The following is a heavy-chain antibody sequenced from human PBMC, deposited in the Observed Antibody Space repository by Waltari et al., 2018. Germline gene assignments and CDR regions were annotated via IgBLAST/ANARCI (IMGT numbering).Heavy chain of an antibody. D-gene: IGHD3-10*01. J-gene: IGHJ5*02. V-gene: IGHV4-39*01. CDR3: ARHEWFGELTNNWFDP. CDR1: GGSTSSIRPC. CDR2: IHYSGSP. Sequence: QLQLQESGPGLVTPSETLSLTSTVPGGSTSSIRPCWGWIRQPPGKGLEWIGTIHYSGSPYYNPSLKSRVTISGDTSKSQFSLMLSSVTAADTAVYYCARHEWFGELTNNWFDPWGRGTLVTVSS.